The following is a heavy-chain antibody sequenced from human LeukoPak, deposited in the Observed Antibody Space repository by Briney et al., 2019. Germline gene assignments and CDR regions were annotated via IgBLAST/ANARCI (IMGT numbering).Heavy chain of an antibody. CDR2: INSDGSST. J-gene: IGHJ5*02. Sequence: GGSLRLSCAASGFTLSSYWMHWVRQAPGKELEWVSRINSDGSSTTYADSVKGRFTISRDNAKNTLYLQMNSLRAEDTAVYYCARENAGDRWFDPWGQGILVTVSS. D-gene: IGHD2-21*02. CDR1: GFTLSSYW. CDR3: ARENAGDRWFDP. V-gene: IGHV3-74*01.